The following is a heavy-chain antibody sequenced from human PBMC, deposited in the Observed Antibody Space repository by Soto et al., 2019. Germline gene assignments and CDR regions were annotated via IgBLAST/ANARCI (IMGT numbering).Heavy chain of an antibody. Sequence: GGSLRLSCAASGFTFSSYAMTWVRQASGKGLEWVSIISYSGGDTFYADSVKGRFTISRDNSKNTLYLQMSSLRAEDTAVYYSAKPSSRDCSDGSCHSGNFDLWGQGKMVTVSS. V-gene: IGHV3-23*01. D-gene: IGHD2-15*01. CDR1: GFTFSSYA. CDR3: AKPSSRDCSDGSCHSGNFDL. J-gene: IGHJ3*01. CDR2: ISYSGGDT.